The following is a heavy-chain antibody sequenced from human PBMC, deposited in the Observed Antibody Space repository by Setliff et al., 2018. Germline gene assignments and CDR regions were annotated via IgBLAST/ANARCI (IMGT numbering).Heavy chain of an antibody. CDR3: ARDYGPNDY. Sequence: SETLSLTCSVYGESFSNNYWSWLRQPPGKGLEWIGSIYYSGSTYYNPSLKSRVTMSVDTSKNQFSLRLSSVTAADTAVYFCARDYGPNDYWGQGSLVTVS. J-gene: IGHJ4*02. CDR1: GESFSNNY. V-gene: IGHV4-39*07. CDR2: IYYSGST. D-gene: IGHD3-16*01.